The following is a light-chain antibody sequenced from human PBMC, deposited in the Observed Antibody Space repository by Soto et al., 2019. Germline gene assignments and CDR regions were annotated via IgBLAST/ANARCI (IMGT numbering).Light chain of an antibody. J-gene: IGLJ2*01. V-gene: IGLV2-23*01. CDR2: EGS. CDR3: CSYAGSSTLV. CDR1: SSDVGSYNL. Sequence: QSVLTQPASASGSPGQSITISCTGTSSDVGSYNLVSWYQHHPGKAPKLMIYEGSKRPSGVSNRFSGSKSGNTASLTISGLQAEDEADYYCCSYAGSSTLVFGGGTKLTVL.